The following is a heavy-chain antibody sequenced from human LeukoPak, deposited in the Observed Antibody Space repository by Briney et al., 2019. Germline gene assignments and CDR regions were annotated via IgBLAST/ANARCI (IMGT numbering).Heavy chain of an antibody. CDR3: ARSAGYDFWSGYYDLY. CDR2: INTGNGNT. J-gene: IGHJ4*02. D-gene: IGHD3-3*01. V-gene: IGHV1-3*03. CDR1: GYTFTNYA. Sequence: ASVKVSCKASGYTFTNYAMHWVRQAPGQRLEWMGWINTGNGNTKYSQEFQGRVTITRDTSANTAYMELSSLRSEDMAVYYCARSAGYDFWSGYYDLYWGQGTLVTVSS.